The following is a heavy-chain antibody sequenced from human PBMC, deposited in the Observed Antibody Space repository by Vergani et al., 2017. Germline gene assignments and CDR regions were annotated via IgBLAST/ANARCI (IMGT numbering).Heavy chain of an antibody. V-gene: IGHV4-59*01. CDR2: IYYSGST. D-gene: IGHD6-19*01. CDR1: GGSISSYY. J-gene: IGHJ6*02. Sequence: QVQLQEPGPGLVKPSETLSLTCTVSGGSISSYYWSWIRQPPGKGLEWIGYIYYSGSTNYNPSLKSRVTISVDTSKNQFSLKLSSVTAADTAVYYCASAVAVAGQLYYYYGMDVWGQGTTVTVSS. CDR3: ASAVAVAGQLYYYYGMDV.